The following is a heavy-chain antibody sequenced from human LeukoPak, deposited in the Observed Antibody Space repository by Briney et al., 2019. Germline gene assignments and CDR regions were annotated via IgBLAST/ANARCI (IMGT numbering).Heavy chain of an antibody. CDR1: GFTFSGYG. V-gene: IGHV3-30*18. J-gene: IGHJ4*02. CDR3: AKECGGDCYIDY. D-gene: IGHD2-21*02. CDR2: ISYDGSNK. Sequence: GGSLRLSCAASGFTFSGYGMHWVRQAPGKGLEWVAVISYDGSNKYYADSVKGRFTISRDNSKNTLYLQMNSLRAEDTAVYYCAKECGGDCYIDYWGQGTLVTVSS.